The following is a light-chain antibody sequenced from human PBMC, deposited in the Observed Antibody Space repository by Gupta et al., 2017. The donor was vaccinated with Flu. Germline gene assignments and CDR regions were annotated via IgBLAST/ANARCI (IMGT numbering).Light chain of an antibody. CDR2: EVS. CDR3: SSYTSSSTLEV. V-gene: IGLV2-14*01. Sequence: QSALTQPASVSGSPGQSITISCPGTSSDVGGYNYVSWYQQHPGKAPKLMIYEVSNRPSGVSNRFSGSKSGNTASLTISGPQAEDEADYYCSSYTSSSTLEVFGGGTKLTVL. J-gene: IGLJ2*01. CDR1: SSDVGGYNY.